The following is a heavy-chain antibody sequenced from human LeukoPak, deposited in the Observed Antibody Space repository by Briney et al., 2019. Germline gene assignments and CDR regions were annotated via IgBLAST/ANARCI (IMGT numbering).Heavy chain of an antibody. CDR2: ISGSGGRT. D-gene: IGHD5-18*01. CDR3: TKGTIWLPFDY. Sequence: GGSLTLSCAASGFTFSNYSMSCAPQAPGKGLEWFSAISGSGGRTDYEESVKGRFTISRDNSKNTLYLQMNSLRAEDTAVYYCTKGTIWLPFDYWGQGTLVTVSS. J-gene: IGHJ4*02. CDR1: GFTFSNYS. V-gene: IGHV3-23*01.